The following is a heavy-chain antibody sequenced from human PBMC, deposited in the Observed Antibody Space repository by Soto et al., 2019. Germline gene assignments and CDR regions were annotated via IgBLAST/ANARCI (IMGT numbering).Heavy chain of an antibody. CDR3: ARVTAVAGNYFDY. V-gene: IGHV1-69*02. D-gene: IGHD6-19*01. Sequence: QVQLVQSGAEVKGPGSSVKVSCKASGGTFSSYSISWVRQAPGQGLEWMGRIIPIVDITTYAQKLEGRVKITADKSTSTAYMELSSLRSEDTAVYYCARVTAVAGNYFDYWGQGTQVTVSS. CDR2: IIPIVDIT. CDR1: GGTFSSYS. J-gene: IGHJ4*02.